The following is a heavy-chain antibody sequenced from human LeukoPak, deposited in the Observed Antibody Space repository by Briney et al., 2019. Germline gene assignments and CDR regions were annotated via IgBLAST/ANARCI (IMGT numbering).Heavy chain of an antibody. CDR2: IIPIFGTA. V-gene: IGHV1-69*13. J-gene: IGHJ5*02. CDR1: GGTFSSYA. D-gene: IGHD3-10*01. Sequence: SVKVSCKASGGTFSSYAISWVRQAPGQGLEWMGGIIPIFGTANYAQKFQGRVTITADESTSTAYMELSSLRSEDTAVYYCARHVMVRGVMGYNWFDPWGQGALVTVSS. CDR3: ARHVMVRGVMGYNWFDP.